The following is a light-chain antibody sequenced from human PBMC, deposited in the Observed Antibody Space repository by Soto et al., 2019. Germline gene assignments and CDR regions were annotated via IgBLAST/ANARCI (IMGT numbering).Light chain of an antibody. CDR1: QSIDIW. V-gene: IGKV1-5*03. CDR3: QNYKSPPWT. CDR2: KTF. Sequence: DIPMTQSPSTLSASVGDRVTITCRASQSIDIWLAWYQQKPGKAPKLLIYKTFSLESGVPSRLSGSGSGTEFTLTISSLQPDDFATYYCQNYKSPPWTFGQGTKVEIK. J-gene: IGKJ1*01.